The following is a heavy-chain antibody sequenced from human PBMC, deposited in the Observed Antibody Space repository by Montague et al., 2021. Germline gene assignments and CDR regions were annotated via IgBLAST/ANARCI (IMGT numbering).Heavy chain of an antibody. J-gene: IGHJ4*02. D-gene: IGHD6-13*01. CDR3: ARQSSTWPLYYFDY. CDR2: IFPDDSDT. V-gene: IGHV5-51*01. Sequence: QSGAEVKKPGESLRISCKASGYSFAPYWIGWVRQMPGKGLEWMGIIFPDDSDTKYSPSFQGQVNISADKSISTAYLQWTSLKASDSAMYYCARQSSTWPLYYFDYWGQGTLVIVSS. CDR1: GYSFAPYW.